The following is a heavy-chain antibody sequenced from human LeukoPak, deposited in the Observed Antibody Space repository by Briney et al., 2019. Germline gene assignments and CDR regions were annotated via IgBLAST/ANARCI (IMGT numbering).Heavy chain of an antibody. CDR3: ATQTLTTPLGPDYYDSSGQVWEH. J-gene: IGHJ1*01. CDR1: GYSFTTNW. D-gene: IGHD3-22*01. Sequence: GESLKISCKGSGYSFTTNWIGWVRQMPGKGLEFVGVIYPGDSDTRYSPSFQGQVTISADKSISTAYLQWSSLKASDTAMYYCATQTLTTPLGPDYYDSSGQVWEHWGQGTLVTVSS. CDR2: IYPGDSDT. V-gene: IGHV5-51*01.